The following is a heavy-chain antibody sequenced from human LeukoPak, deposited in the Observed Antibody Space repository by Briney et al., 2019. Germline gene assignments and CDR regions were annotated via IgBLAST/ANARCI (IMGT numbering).Heavy chain of an antibody. CDR1: GFTFSDYY. CDR3: ARVGRGGSSWFEDYYYYGMDV. J-gene: IGHJ6*02. V-gene: IGHV3-11*01. CDR2: ISSSGSTL. D-gene: IGHD6-13*01. Sequence: GGSLRLSCAASGFTFSDYYMSWIRQAPGKGLEWVSYISSSGSTLYYADSVKGRFTISRDNAKNSLYLQMDSLRAEDTAVYYCARVGRGGSSWFEDYYYYGMDVWGQGTTVTVSS.